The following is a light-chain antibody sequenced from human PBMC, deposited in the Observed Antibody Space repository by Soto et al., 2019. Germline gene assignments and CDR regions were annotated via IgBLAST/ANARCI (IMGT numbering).Light chain of an antibody. CDR3: QSYDSSLNVV. CDR1: SSNIGAAHD. J-gene: IGLJ2*01. CDR2: GNY. V-gene: IGLV1-40*01. Sequence: QSALTQPPSVSGAPGQRVTISCIGSSSNIGAAHDVHWYQQLPGTAPKLLICGNYNRPSGVPDRFSGSRSGAAASLAITGVRAEDEADYYCQSYDSSLNVVFGGGTKLTVL.